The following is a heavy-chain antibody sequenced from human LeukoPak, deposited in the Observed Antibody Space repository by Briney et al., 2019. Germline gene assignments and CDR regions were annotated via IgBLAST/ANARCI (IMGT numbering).Heavy chain of an antibody. CDR2: TYYRSKWYN. J-gene: IGHJ4*02. CDR1: GDSVSSKSAD. D-gene: IGHD2-2*01. Sequence: SQTLSLTCAISGDSVSSKSADWNWIRQSPSRGLEWLGRTYYRSKWYNDYAVSVKSRISISPDTSKNQFSLQLNSVTPEDTAVYYCARAGGYCSSTSCYWRILEYFDYWGQGTLVTVSS. V-gene: IGHV6-1*01. CDR3: ARAGGYCSSTSCYWRILEYFDY.